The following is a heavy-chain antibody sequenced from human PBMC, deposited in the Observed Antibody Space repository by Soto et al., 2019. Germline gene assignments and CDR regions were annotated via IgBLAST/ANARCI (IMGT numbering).Heavy chain of an antibody. V-gene: IGHV1-8*01. J-gene: IGHJ6*02. Sequence: QVQLVQSGAEVKKPGASVKVSCKASGYTFTSYDINWVRQATGQGLEWMGWMNPNSGNTGYAQKFQGRVTMTRNTSISTAYMELSSLRSEDTAVYYCARTRGYCSSTSCPGGYYYYGMDVWGQGTTVTVSS. CDR1: GYTFTSYD. CDR2: MNPNSGNT. CDR3: ARTRGYCSSTSCPGGYYYYGMDV. D-gene: IGHD2-2*01.